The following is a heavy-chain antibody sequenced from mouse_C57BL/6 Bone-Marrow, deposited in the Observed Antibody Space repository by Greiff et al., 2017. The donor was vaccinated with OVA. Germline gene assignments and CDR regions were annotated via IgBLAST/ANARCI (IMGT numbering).Heavy chain of an antibody. D-gene: IGHD3-2*01. CDR1: GYTFTDYY. J-gene: IGHJ4*01. Sequence: VQLQQSGPELVKPGASVKISCKASGYTFTDYYMNWVKQSHGKSLEWIGDINPNNGGTSYNQKFKGKATLTVDKSSSTAYMELRSLTSEDSAVYYCARVGDSSMDYWGQGTSVTVSS. CDR2: INPNNGGT. CDR3: ARVGDSSMDY. V-gene: IGHV1-26*01.